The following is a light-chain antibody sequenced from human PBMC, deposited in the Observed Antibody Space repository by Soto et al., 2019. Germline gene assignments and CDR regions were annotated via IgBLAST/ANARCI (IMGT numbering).Light chain of an antibody. V-gene: IGLV2-8*01. CDR1: SSDVGGYNY. CDR2: EVS. Sequence: QSVLTQPASVSGSPGQSITISCTGTSSDVGGYNYVSWYQQHPGKAPKLMIYEVSKRPSGVPDRFSGSESGNTASLTVSGLQAEDEADYYCNSYAGSNNWVFGGGTKLTVL. CDR3: NSYAGSNNWV. J-gene: IGLJ3*02.